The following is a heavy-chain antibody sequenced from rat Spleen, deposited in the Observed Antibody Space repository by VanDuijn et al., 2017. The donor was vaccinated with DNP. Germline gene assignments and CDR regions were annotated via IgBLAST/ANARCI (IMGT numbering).Heavy chain of an antibody. Sequence: VQLRESGPGLVQPSQTLSLTCTVSGFALPAYHVHWVRQAPTKGLEWVASISTGGGITYYRDSVKGRFTISRDDAKNTQYLQMDSLRSENTATYYCARHEDYSSYIYGFAYWGQGTLVTVSS. CDR1: GFALPAYH. V-gene: IGHV5S13*01. D-gene: IGHD1-2*01. J-gene: IGHJ3*01. CDR2: ISTGGGIT. CDR3: ARHEDYSSYIYGFAY.